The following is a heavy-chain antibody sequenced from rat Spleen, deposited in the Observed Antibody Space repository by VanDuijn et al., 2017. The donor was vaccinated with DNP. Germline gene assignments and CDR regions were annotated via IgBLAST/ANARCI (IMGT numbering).Heavy chain of an antibody. J-gene: IGHJ2*01. D-gene: IGHD1-4*01. CDR3: TTTRVSSYFDY. Sequence: EVQLVETGGGLVQPGRSLKLSCVASGFTFSTYWMFWVRQAPGKGLEWVASINTDGGNTYYPDSVKGRFTISRDNAKSTLNLQMDSLRSEDTATYYCTTTRVSSYFDYWGQGVMVTVSS. CDR1: GFTFSTYW. V-gene: IGHV5-58*01. CDR2: INTDGGNT.